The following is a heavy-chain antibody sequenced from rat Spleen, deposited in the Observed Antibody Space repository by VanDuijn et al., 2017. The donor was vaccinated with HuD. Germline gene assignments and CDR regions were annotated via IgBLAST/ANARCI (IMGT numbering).Heavy chain of an antibody. J-gene: IGHJ1*01. Sequence: EVQLVESGGGLVQPGRSLKLSCAASGFTFSDYTMAWVRQAPKKGLEWVATIIYDGSSTYYRDSVKGRFTISRDNAKSTLYLQMDSLRSEDTATYYCARELRVYFRWYFDFWGPGTMVTVSS. CDR3: ARELRVYFRWYFDF. CDR1: GFTFSDYT. CDR2: IIYDGSST. D-gene: IGHD1-9*01. V-gene: IGHV5-17*01.